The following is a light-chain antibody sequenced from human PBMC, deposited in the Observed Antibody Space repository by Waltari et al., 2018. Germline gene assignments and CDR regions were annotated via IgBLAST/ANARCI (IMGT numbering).Light chain of an antibody. CDR1: SSDVGVHNY. V-gene: IGLV2-14*03. CDR3: SSYTTSNTWV. Sequence: QSALTQPASVSGSPGPSNPISCTGTSSDVGVHNYVSWYQQHPGKAPKLMMYAVNKRPSGVSDRFSGSRSGNTASLTISGLQAEDEADYYCSSYTTSNTWVFGGGTKLTVL. CDR2: AVN. J-gene: IGLJ3*02.